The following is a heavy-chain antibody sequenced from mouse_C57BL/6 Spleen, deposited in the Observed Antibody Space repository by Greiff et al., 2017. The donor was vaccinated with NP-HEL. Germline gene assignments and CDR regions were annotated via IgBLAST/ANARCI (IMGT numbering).Heavy chain of an antibody. D-gene: IGHD1-3*01. Sequence: VQLQQSGPELVKPGASVKISCKASGYAFSSSWMNWVKQRPGQGLEWIGRIYPGDGDTNYNGKFKGKATLTADKSSSTAYRQLSSLTSEDSAVCFCARARLSAYFDYWGQGTTRTVSS. CDR2: IYPGDGDT. V-gene: IGHV1-82*01. CDR3: ARARLSAYFDY. CDR1: GYAFSSSW. J-gene: IGHJ2*01.